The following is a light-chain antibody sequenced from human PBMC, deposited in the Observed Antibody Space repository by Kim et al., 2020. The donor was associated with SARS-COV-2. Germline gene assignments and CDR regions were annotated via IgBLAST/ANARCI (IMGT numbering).Light chain of an antibody. V-gene: IGKV3-11*01. CDR2: DAS. CDR1: QSISTY. CDR3: QQRSNLPPYS. J-gene: IGKJ2*03. Sequence: LSPGERATLSCRASQSISTYLAWYQHKPGQPPRLLIYDASNRATGIPDRFSGSGSGTDFTLTISSLEPEDSAVYYCQQRSNLPPYSFGQGTKLEI.